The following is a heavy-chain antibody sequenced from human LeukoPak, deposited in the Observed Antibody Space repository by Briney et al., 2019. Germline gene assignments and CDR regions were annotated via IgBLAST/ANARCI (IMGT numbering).Heavy chain of an antibody. D-gene: IGHD3-10*01. CDR2: IYHSGST. J-gene: IGHJ5*02. Sequence: SQTLSLTCTVSGGSISSGYYWGWIRQPPGKGLEWIGSIYHSGSTYYNPSLKSRVTISVDTSKNQFSLKLSSVTAADTAVYYCARDRSGSSDSNWFDPWGQGTLVTVSS. CDR3: ARDRSGSSDSNWFDP. CDR1: GGSISSGYY. V-gene: IGHV4-38-2*02.